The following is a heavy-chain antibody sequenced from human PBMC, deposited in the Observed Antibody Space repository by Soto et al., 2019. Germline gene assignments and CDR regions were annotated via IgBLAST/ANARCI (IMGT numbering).Heavy chain of an antibody. V-gene: IGHV4-4*02. J-gene: IGHJ6*02. CDR1: GGSISSSNW. CDR2: IYHSGST. Sequence: QVQLQESGPGLVKPSGTLSLTCAVSGGSISSSNWWSWVRQPPGKGLEWIGEIYHSGSTNYNPSLXXRXXISVDKSKHQFSLKLSSVTAADTAVYYCARVTGHDYYGMDVGGQGTTVTVSS. D-gene: IGHD3-10*01. CDR3: ARVTGHDYYGMDV.